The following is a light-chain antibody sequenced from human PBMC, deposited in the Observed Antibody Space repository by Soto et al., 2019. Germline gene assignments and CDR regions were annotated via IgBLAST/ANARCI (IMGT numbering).Light chain of an antibody. J-gene: IGKJ5*01. Sequence: EIVMTQSPAILSVSPGDRATLSCRAGQSVSNNLAWYQQKPGQTPRLVIYGASNRATGVPARFSGSGSGTDFTLTITRLEPEDSAVYFCQQYTGPPTTFGQGTRLEIK. CDR3: QQYTGPPTT. CDR2: GAS. CDR1: QSVSNN. V-gene: IGKV3-15*01.